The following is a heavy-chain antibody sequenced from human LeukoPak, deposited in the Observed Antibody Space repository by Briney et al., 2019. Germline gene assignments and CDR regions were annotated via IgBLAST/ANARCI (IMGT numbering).Heavy chain of an antibody. CDR1: GGSFSGYY. CDR2: INHSGST. Sequence: PSETLSLTCAVYGGSFSGYYWSWIRQPPGKGLEWIGEINHSGSTNYNPSLKSRVTISVGTSKNQFSLKLSSVTAADTAVNYCARRLPTETVTASGTFDYWGQGTLVTVSS. J-gene: IGHJ4*02. V-gene: IGHV4-34*01. CDR3: ARRLPTETVTASGTFDY. D-gene: IGHD4-4*01.